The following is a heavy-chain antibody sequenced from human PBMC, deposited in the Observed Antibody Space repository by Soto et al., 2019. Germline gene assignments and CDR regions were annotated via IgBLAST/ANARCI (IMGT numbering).Heavy chain of an antibody. CDR3: ARADRTLVTSYGLDV. V-gene: IGHV4-34*01. Sequence: SETLSVTCAVSGGSFSGFYWTWIRQPPGEGLEWIGEINHSGTTNFNPSLRSRLTISLDSSKKQFSLKLTSMTAADAAVYYCARADRTLVTSYGLDVWGQGTTVTVSS. CDR2: INHSGTT. J-gene: IGHJ6*02. CDR1: GGSFSGFY. D-gene: IGHD2-21*02.